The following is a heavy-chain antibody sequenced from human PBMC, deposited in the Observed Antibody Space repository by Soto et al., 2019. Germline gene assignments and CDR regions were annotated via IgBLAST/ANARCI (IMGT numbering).Heavy chain of an antibody. CDR3: ARGGLYDYIWGSYRYFRGSAFDI. Sequence: ASVKVSCNASGYTFTSYAMNLVRQAPGQGLEWMGWMNPNSGNTGYAQKFQGRVTMTRNTSISTAYMELSSLRSEDTAVYYCARGGLYDYIWGSYRYFRGSAFDIWGQGTMVTVSS. V-gene: IGHV1-8*02. J-gene: IGHJ3*02. D-gene: IGHD3-16*02. CDR1: GYTFTSYA. CDR2: MNPNSGNT.